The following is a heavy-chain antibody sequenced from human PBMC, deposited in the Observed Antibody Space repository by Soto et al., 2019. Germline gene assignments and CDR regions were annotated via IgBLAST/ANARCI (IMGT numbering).Heavy chain of an antibody. CDR3: ARAWVRGVPPYNWFDP. CDR2: IYYSGST. Sequence: SETLSLTCTVSGGSISSYYWSWIRQPPGKGLEWIGYIYYSGSTNYNPSLKSRVTISVDTSKNQFSLKLSSVTAADTAVYYCARAWVRGVPPYNWFDPWGQGTLVTVSS. V-gene: IGHV4-59*01. CDR1: GGSISSYY. J-gene: IGHJ5*02. D-gene: IGHD3-10*01.